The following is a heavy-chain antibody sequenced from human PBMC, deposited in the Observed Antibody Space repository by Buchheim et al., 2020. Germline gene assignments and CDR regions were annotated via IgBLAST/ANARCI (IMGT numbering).Heavy chain of an antibody. CDR2: IYYSGGT. V-gene: IGHV4-59*01. CDR1: GDSFSNYY. D-gene: IGHD3-22*01. CDR3: ARYGNYNFNS. Sequence: QVQLQESGPGLVKPSETLSLTCSVSGDSFSNYYYFWIRQPPGKGLEFIGHIYYSGGTPYNPSLTSRVTMSVDASKSQFSLRLSSVTAADTAVYYCARYGNYNFNSWGQGTL. J-gene: IGHJ5*01.